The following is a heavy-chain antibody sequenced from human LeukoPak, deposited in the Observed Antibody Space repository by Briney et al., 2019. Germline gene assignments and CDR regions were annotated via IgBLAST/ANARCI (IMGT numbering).Heavy chain of an antibody. CDR2: IRYDGSNK. V-gene: IGHV3-30*02. J-gene: IGHJ4*02. CDR1: GFTFSSYG. D-gene: IGHD6-13*01. CDR3: AKEEIAAAGRDFEY. Sequence: PGGSLRLSCAASGFTFSSYGMHWVRQAPGKGLEWVAFIRYDGSNKYYADSVKGRFTISRDNSKNTLYLQMNSLRAEDTAVYYCAKEEIAAAGRDFEYWGQGTLVTVSS.